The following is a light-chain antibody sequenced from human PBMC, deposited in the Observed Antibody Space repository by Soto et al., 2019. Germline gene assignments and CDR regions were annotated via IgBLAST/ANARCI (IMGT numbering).Light chain of an antibody. Sequence: IQMTQSPSTLSGSVGDRVTITCRTSQTISSWLAWYQQKPGKAPKLLIYKASTLESGVPSRFSGSGSGSEFTLTISSLQPDDFATYYCQHYDAYSTWTFGQGTKVDI. J-gene: IGKJ1*01. CDR2: KAS. V-gene: IGKV1-5*03. CDR3: QHYDAYSTWT. CDR1: QTISSW.